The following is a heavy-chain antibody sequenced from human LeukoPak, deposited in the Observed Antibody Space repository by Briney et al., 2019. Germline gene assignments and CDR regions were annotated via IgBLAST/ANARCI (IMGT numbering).Heavy chain of an antibody. D-gene: IGHD3-22*01. CDR3: ARDGDANYYDSNRYFQH. Sequence: SVKVSCKASGGTFSSYAISRVRQAPGQGLEWMGRIIPIFGTANYAQKFQGRVTITTDESTSTAYMELSSLRSEDTAVYYCARDGDANYYDSNRYFQHWGQGTLVTVSS. CDR2: IIPIFGTA. J-gene: IGHJ1*01. CDR1: GGTFSSYA. V-gene: IGHV1-69*05.